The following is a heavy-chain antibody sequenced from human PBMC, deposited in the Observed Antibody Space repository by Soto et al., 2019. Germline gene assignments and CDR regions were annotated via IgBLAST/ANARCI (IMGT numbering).Heavy chain of an antibody. V-gene: IGHV4-34*01. CDR1: GFSFSGYY. CDR2: INHSGST. J-gene: IGHJ4*02. CDR3: ARVARPYYYASSGYYYLGY. Sequence: SATLSLTCAVYGFSFSGYYGSWIRQTPGKGLEWIGEINHSGSTNYNPSLKSRVTISVDTSKNRFSLKLSSVTAADTAVYYCARVARPYYYASSGYYYLGYWGQGTLVTVSS. D-gene: IGHD3-22*01.